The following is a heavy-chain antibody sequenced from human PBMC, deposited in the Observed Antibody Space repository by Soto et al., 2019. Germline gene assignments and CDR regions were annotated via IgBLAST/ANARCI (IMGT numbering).Heavy chain of an antibody. J-gene: IGHJ5*02. CDR1: GDSFRSYW. CDR2: IDPTDSYT. CDR3: ARHAFGQGGTTVDWFVP. Sequence: GASLKISSKGSGDSFRSYWITGVRQMPGQDQEWMGMIDPTDSYTKYSPSFQGHATISADKSISTAFLQWSSLQASDTAMYYCARHAFGQGGTTVDWFVPWCQGTLVTVS. D-gene: IGHD1-7*01. V-gene: IGHV5-10-1*01.